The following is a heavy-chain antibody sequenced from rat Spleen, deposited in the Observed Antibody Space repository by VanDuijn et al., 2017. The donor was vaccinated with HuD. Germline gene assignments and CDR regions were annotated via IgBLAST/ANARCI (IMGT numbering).Heavy chain of an antibody. CDR1: GLPFHNYW. J-gene: IGHJ2*01. D-gene: IGHD1-1*01. CDR3: TRGGYYRY. Sequence: EVQLVESGGGLVQAGRSLKLSCVASGLPFHNYWMTWIRQAPGKGLEWVAPITNTGGSTYYPDSVKGRFTISRDTAESTLYLQMSSLRSEDTATYYCTRGGYYRYWGQGVMLTVSS. V-gene: IGHV5-31*01. CDR2: ITNTGGST.